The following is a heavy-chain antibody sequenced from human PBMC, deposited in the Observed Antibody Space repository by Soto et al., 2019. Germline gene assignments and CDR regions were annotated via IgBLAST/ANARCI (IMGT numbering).Heavy chain of an antibody. CDR1: GFTFSSYA. CDR3: AREVRGIAAAGTTPANYYYGMDV. CDR2: ISYDGSNK. Sequence: HPGGSLRLSCAASGFTFSSYAMHWVRQAPGKGLEWVAVISYDGSNKYYAENVKGRITISRDNSKNKLYLQMNSLRAEDTAVYYCAREVRGIAAAGTTPANYYYGMDVWGQGTTVTVSS. V-gene: IGHV3-30-3*01. D-gene: IGHD6-13*01. J-gene: IGHJ6*02.